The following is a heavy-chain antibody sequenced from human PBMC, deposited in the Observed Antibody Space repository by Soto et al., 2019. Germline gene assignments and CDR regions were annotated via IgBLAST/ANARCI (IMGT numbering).Heavy chain of an antibody. CDR1: VDSTINSY. Sequence: PSATXSLTCTFSVDSTINSYVIWIRQAPGKGPEWLGYLSYNGGTNHNPSLQGRATMSVDTSQNRFSLNLNSVTAADTAVYYCERGDNWKLVELWGKGILVTVSS. D-gene: IGHD1-20*01. CDR3: ERGDNWKLVEL. V-gene: IGHV4-59*13. CDR2: LSYNGGT. J-gene: IGHJ5*02.